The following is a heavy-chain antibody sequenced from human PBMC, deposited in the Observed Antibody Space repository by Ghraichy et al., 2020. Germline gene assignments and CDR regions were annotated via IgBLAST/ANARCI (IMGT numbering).Heavy chain of an antibody. J-gene: IGHJ4*02. CDR1: GFTFSTYA. CDR2: ISGSGGST. CDR3: AKVIPSGWETFDY. Sequence: GGSLRLSCAASGFTFSTYAMSWVRQAPGKGLEWVSAISGSGGSTYYADSVKGRFTISRDSSKNTLYLQMNSLRVEDTAIYYCAKVIPSGWETFDYWGQGTLVTVSS. D-gene: IGHD6-19*01. V-gene: IGHV3-23*01.